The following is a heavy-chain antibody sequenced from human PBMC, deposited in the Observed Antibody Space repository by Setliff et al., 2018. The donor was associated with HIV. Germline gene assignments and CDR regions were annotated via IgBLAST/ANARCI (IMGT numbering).Heavy chain of an antibody. CDR2: INTGNGNT. J-gene: IGHJ3*01. CDR1: GYTFSHYP. Sequence: ASVKVSCKASGYTFSHYPMHWVRQAPGQRPEWMGWINTGNGNTKYSQKFQDRVTVTRDTSADTVYMELSSLRSEDTAVYYCARGLRYFDWLTHLGAFDFWGRGTMVTVSS. D-gene: IGHD3-9*01. V-gene: IGHV1-3*04. CDR3: ARGLRYFDWLTHLGAFDF.